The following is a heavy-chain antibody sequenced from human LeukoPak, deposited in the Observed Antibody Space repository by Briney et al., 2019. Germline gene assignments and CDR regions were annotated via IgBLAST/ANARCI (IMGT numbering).Heavy chain of an antibody. CDR3: AKAVAGINAFDY. J-gene: IGHJ4*02. D-gene: IGHD6-19*01. V-gene: IGHV3-74*01. Sequence: GGSLRLSCAASGFTFSRYWMQWVRQAPGKGLVWVSRINSDGSSTNYADSVKGRFTISRDNAKNTLYLQMNSLRAEDTAVYYCAKAVAGINAFDYWGQGTLVTVSS. CDR1: GFTFSRYW. CDR2: INSDGSST.